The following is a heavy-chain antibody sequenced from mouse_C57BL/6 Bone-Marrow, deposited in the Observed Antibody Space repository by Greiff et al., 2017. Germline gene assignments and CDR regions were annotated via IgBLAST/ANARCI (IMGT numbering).Heavy chain of an antibody. V-gene: IGHV1-69*01. CDR2: IDPSDSYT. D-gene: IGHD4-1*01. J-gene: IGHJ4*01. Sequence: VQLQQPGAELVMPGASVKLSCKASGYTFTSYWMHWVKQRPGQGLEWIGGIDPSDSYTNYNQKFKGKSTLTVDKSSSTAYMQLSSLTSEDSAVYYCAKLGREAMDDWGQGTSVTVSS. CDR3: AKLGREAMDD. CDR1: GYTFTSYW.